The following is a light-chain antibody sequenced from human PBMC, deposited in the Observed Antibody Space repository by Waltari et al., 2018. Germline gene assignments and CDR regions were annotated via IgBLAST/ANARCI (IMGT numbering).Light chain of an antibody. J-gene: IGKJ4*01. CDR2: DTS. CDR1: QSVSSTK. V-gene: IGKV3-20*01. Sequence: EIVLTQSPGTLSLSPGESATLSCRASQSVSSTKLAWYQQKPGQAPRLLFYDTSSRATGIPDRFSCSGSGTDFTLTIRRLEPEDFALLYCQQYDTSPLTFGGGTKVEIK. CDR3: QQYDTSPLT.